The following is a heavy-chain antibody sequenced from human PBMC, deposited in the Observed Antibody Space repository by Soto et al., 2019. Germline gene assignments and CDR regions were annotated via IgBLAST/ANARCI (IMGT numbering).Heavy chain of an antibody. Sequence: GGSLRLSGTASGFTFGDYAMSWFRQAPGKGLEWVGFIRSKAYGGTTEYAASVKGRFTISGDDSKSIAYLQMNSLKTEDTAVYYCTRVEVRYCSGGSCYGGGGSYYYYGMDVWGRGTTVTVAS. CDR3: TRVEVRYCSGGSCYGGGGSYYYYGMDV. J-gene: IGHJ6*02. CDR2: IRSKAYGGTT. CDR1: GFTFGDYA. D-gene: IGHD2-15*01. V-gene: IGHV3-49*03.